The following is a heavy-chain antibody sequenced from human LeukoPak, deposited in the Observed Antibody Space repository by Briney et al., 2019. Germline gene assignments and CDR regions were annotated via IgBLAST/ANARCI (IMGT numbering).Heavy chain of an antibody. V-gene: IGHV3-21*01. CDR2: ISSNSSYI. CDR1: GFTFSTYA. D-gene: IGHD2-8*01. J-gene: IGHJ4*02. CDR3: VSQCIRELH. Sequence: PGGSLRLSCEASGFTFSTYAMNWVRQAPGKGLEWVSSISSNSSYIYYADSVKGRFTISRDNAKNSLYLQMNSLRVEDTAVFYCVSQCIRELHWGQGTLVAVSS.